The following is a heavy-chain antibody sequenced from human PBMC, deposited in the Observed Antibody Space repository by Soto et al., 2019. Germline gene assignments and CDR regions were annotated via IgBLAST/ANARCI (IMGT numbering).Heavy chain of an antibody. J-gene: IGHJ6*02. Sequence: QVQLVESGGGVVQPGRSLRLSCAASGFTFSSYAMHWVRQAPGKGLEWVAVISYDGSNKYYADSVKGRFTISRDNSKNTLYLQMNSLRAEDTAVYYCARVVERWLQFDYYGMDVWGQGTTVTVSS. V-gene: IGHV3-30-3*01. CDR2: ISYDGSNK. D-gene: IGHD5-12*01. CDR1: GFTFSSYA. CDR3: ARVVERWLQFDYYGMDV.